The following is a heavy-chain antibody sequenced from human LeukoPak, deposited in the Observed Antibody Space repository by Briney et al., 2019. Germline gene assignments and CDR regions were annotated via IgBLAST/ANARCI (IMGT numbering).Heavy chain of an antibody. CDR2: INTDSSST. V-gene: IGHV3-74*01. CDR3: TFSSYGDHVGVGGFDI. J-gene: IGHJ3*02. Sequence: GASLRLSCAASGFTFTTYWMHWVRQAPGQGLVWTSRINTDSSSTNYADSVKGRFTISRDNAKNTVYLQLKSLSSEDTAMYYCTFSSYGDHVGVGGFDIWGQGTMVTVSS. CDR1: GFTFTTYW. D-gene: IGHD4-17*01.